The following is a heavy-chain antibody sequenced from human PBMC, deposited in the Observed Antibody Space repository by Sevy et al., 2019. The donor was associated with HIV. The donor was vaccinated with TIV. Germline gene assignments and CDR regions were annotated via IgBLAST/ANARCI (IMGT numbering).Heavy chain of an antibody. V-gene: IGHV3-9*01. CDR1: GFTFDDYA. D-gene: IGHD5-12*01. CDR3: AKVRRRYRGYDFSGPFDY. Sequence: GGSLRLSCAASGFTFDDYAMHWVRQAPGKGLEWVSGISWNSGSIGYADSVKGRFTISRDNAKNSLYLQMNSLRAEDTAWYYCAKVRRRYRGYDFSGPFDYWGQGTLVTVSS. CDR2: ISWNSGSI. J-gene: IGHJ4*02.